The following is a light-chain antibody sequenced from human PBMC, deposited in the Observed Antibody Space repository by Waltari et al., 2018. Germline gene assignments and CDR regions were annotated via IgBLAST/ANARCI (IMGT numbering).Light chain of an antibody. J-gene: IGKJ4*01. V-gene: IGKV3-11*01. CDR2: DAS. CDR3: QQRRNWPLT. Sequence: NVLTQSPAILSSPPGERATISCRTRQSVSTYLAWYQQRPGQSPRLLIYDASYRATGIPARFSGSGSETDFTLTSSILQPEDFAVYYCQQRRNWPLTFGGGTRVEI. CDR1: QSVSTY.